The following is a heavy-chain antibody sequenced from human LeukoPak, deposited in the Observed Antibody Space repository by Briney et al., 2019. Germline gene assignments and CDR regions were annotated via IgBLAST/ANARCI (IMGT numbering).Heavy chain of an antibody. CDR3: AREKALIDSSSGGLDY. V-gene: IGHV4-30-4*08. Sequence: SSQTLSLTCTVSGGSISSGDYYWSWIRQPPGKGLEWIGYIYYSGSTYYNPSLKSRVTISVDTSKNQFSLKLSSVTAADTAVYYCAREKALIDSSSGGLDYWRQGTLVTVSS. J-gene: IGHJ4*02. CDR1: GGSISSGDYY. CDR2: IYYSGST. D-gene: IGHD6-6*01.